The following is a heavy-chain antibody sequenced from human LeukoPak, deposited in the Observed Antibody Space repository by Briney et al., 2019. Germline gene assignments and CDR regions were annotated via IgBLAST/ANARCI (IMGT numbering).Heavy chain of an antibody. CDR2: IKQDGSEK. D-gene: IGHD6-13*01. J-gene: IGHJ4*02. CDR1: GFTFSSYW. Sequence: TGGSLRLSCAASGFTFSSYWMSWVRQAPGKGLEWVANIKQDGSEKYYVDSVKGRFTISRDNAKNSLYLQMNSLRAEDTAVYYCARVSLAAAGPFDYWGQGTLVTVSS. CDR3: ARVSLAAAGPFDY. V-gene: IGHV3-7*01.